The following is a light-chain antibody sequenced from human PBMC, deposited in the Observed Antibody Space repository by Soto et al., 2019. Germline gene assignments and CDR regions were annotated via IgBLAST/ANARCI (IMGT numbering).Light chain of an antibody. Sequence: EIVLTQSPGTLSLSPGERATLSCRASQSVGSSYLAWYQQKPGQAPRLLIYGASSRATGIPDRFSGSGSGTAFTLTISRLEPEDFAVYYCHQYGSSSWTFGQGTKVDIK. CDR1: QSVGSSY. CDR2: GAS. CDR3: HQYGSSSWT. V-gene: IGKV3-20*01. J-gene: IGKJ1*01.